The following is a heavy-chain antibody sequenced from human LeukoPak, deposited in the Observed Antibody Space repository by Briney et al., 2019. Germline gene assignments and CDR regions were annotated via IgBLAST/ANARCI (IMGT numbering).Heavy chain of an antibody. V-gene: IGHV1-2*02. Sequence: ASVKVSCKASGYTFTGYYMHWVRQAPGQGLEWMGWINPNSGGTNYAQKFQGRVTMTRDTSISTAYMELSRLRSDDTAVYYCASLYSSGWYRNAFDIWGQGTMVTASS. D-gene: IGHD6-19*01. J-gene: IGHJ3*02. CDR3: ASLYSSGWYRNAFDI. CDR2: INPNSGGT. CDR1: GYTFTGYY.